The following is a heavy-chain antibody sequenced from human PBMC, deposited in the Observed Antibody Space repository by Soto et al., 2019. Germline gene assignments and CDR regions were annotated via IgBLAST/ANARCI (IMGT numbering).Heavy chain of an antibody. CDR2: ITDSGGTT. CDR1: GFTFSSFP. J-gene: IGHJ2*01. V-gene: IGHV3-23*01. CDR3: AREGGAAPGARREWYLDL. Sequence: EVQLLESGGGLVQPGGSVRLSCAASGFTFSSFPMTWVRQVPGEGLEWVSVITDSGGTTDYADSVKGRFAISRDNSKNTLYLHMNSLRAEDTAIYYCAREGGAAPGARREWYLDLWGRGSLVTVSS. D-gene: IGHD6-25*01.